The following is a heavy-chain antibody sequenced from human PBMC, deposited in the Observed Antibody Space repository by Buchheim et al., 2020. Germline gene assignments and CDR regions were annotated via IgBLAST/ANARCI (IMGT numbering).Heavy chain of an antibody. Sequence: QVQLQESGPGLVKPSGTLSLTCAVSGGSISSSNWWSWVRQPPGKGLEWNGEIYQRGSTNYNPSLKSRVTISVDKSKHQFPLKLSSVTAADTAVYYYARDIRLYYYDSSGYNWFDPWGQGTL. D-gene: IGHD3-22*01. CDR3: ARDIRLYYYDSSGYNWFDP. CDR2: IYQRGST. V-gene: IGHV4-4*02. J-gene: IGHJ5*02. CDR1: GGSISSSNW.